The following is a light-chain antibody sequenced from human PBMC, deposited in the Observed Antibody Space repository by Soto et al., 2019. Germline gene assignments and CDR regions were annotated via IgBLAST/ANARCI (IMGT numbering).Light chain of an antibody. CDR3: KSYAGSNTYV. CDR1: KXDVGFYDF. Sequence: QSVLTQPSSASGSPGQSVTISCTGTKXDVGFYDFVSWYQHHPGKAPRLIIYEVVQRPSGVPDRFSGSKSGNTASLTVSGLQAADEADYFCKSYAGSNTYVFGTGTKVTVL. V-gene: IGLV2-8*01. J-gene: IGLJ1*01. CDR2: EVV.